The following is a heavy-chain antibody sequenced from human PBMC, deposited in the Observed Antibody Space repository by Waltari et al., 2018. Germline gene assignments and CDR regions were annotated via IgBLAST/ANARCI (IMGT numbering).Heavy chain of an antibody. J-gene: IGHJ4*02. D-gene: IGHD4-17*01. CDR3: ARTPLGYGDYG. CDR1: YA. V-gene: IGHV1-46*01. Sequence: YAIDWVRQAPGQELEWMGIIKPTGDRTQYAQKFQGRVTVTRDASTNTVYMELRSLRSDDTAVYYCARTPLGYGDYGWGQGTLVTVSS. CDR2: IKPTGDRT.